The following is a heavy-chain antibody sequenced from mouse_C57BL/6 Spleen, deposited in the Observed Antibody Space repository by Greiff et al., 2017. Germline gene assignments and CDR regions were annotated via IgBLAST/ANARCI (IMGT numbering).Heavy chain of an antibody. CDR2: IYPGDGDI. D-gene: IGHD4-1*01. Sequence: QVQLQQSGPELVKPGASVKISCKASGYAFSSSWMNWVKQRPGKGLEWIGRIYPGDGDINYNGKFKGKATLTADKSSSTAYMQLSSLTSEDSAVYFCARSGGSPWFAYWGQGTLVTVSA. V-gene: IGHV1-82*01. CDR3: ARSGGSPWFAY. J-gene: IGHJ3*01. CDR1: GYAFSSSW.